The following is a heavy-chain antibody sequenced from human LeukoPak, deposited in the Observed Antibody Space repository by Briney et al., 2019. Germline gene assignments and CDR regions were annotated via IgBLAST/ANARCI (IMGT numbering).Heavy chain of an antibody. Sequence: SETLSLTCTVSGGSISSSSCCWGWIRQPPGKGLEWLGSIYYSGSTYYNPSLKSRVTISVDTSKNQFSLRLSSVTAADTAVYYCAREEQQPEDTFDIWGQGTMVTVSS. CDR1: GGSISSSSCC. CDR3: AREEQQPEDTFDI. D-gene: IGHD6-13*01. CDR2: IYYSGST. V-gene: IGHV4-39*02. J-gene: IGHJ3*02.